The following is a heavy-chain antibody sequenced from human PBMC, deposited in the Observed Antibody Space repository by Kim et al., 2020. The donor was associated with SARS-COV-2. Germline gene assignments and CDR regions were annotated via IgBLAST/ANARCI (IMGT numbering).Heavy chain of an antibody. CDR2: IKQDGNQK. D-gene: IGHD6-19*01. CDR3: ARDGDLYSSGKDAFDI. CDR1: GFTFSSYW. V-gene: IGHV3-7*01. Sequence: GWSLRLSCAASGFTFSSYWMTWVRQAPGKGLEWVANIKQDGNQKYYVDSVKGRFTISRDNAKNSLCLQMNSLRAEDTAVYYCARDGDLYSSGKDAFDIWGQGTMVTVST. J-gene: IGHJ3*02.